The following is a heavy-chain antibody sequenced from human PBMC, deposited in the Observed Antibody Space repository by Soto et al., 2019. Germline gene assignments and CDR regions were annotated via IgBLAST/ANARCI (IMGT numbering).Heavy chain of an antibody. Sequence: QVHLVQSGAEVKKPGASVKVSCQASGYAFTTYGITWVRQAPGQGLEWMGWISAHNGNTNYAQKLQGRVTVTKDTSTSTAYMELRSLRSDDTAAYYWARGRYGDYWGQGALVTVSS. D-gene: IGHD1-1*01. CDR2: ISAHNGNT. CDR3: ARGRYGDY. V-gene: IGHV1-18*01. J-gene: IGHJ4*02. CDR1: GYAFTTYG.